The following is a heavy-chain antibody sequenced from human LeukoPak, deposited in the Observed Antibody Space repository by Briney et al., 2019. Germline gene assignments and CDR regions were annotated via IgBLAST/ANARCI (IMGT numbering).Heavy chain of an antibody. CDR1: GYNFSSNW. Sequence: GESLKISCKASGYNFSSNWIAWVRQMPGTGLEWVGNIYPGDSDTRYTPSFEGQVTLSADKTLSTAYLQWTSLKVSDAAMYYCAGTALDNWFDHWGQGTLVTVSS. J-gene: IGHJ5*02. CDR3: AGTALDNWFDH. CDR2: IYPGDSDT. D-gene: IGHD6-25*01. V-gene: IGHV5-51*01.